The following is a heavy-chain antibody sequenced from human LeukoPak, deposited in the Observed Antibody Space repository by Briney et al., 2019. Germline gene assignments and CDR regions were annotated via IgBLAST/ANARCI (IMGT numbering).Heavy chain of an antibody. J-gene: IGHJ3*02. V-gene: IGHV4-39*01. CDR1: GGSISSSSYY. CDR2: IYYSGGT. CDR3: ARPSSSGPYDAFDI. Sequence: SETLSLTCTVSGGSISSSSYYWGWIRQPPGKGLEWIGSIYYSGGTYYNPSLKSRVTISVDTSKNQFSLKLSSVTAADTAVYYCARPSSSGPYDAFDIWGQGTMVTVSS. D-gene: IGHD6-13*01.